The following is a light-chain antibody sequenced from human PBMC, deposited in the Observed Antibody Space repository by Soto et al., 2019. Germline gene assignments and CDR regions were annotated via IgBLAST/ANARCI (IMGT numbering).Light chain of an antibody. J-gene: IGLJ7*01. V-gene: IGLV2-23*01. CDR2: EGT. CDR3: GWFGSSSSGV. Sequence: QSALTQPASVSGSPGQSVTISCTGSSSDVGSYNLVSWYQHHPGNAPKLIIYEGTKRPSGLSNRSAGTTSGHASFATIAGLQADEEDDYCAGWFGSSSSGVFGGGTQLTVL. CDR1: SSDVGSYNL.